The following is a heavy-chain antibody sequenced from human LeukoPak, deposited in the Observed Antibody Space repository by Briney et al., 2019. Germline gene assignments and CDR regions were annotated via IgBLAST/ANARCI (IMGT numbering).Heavy chain of an antibody. V-gene: IGHV3-30*03. J-gene: IGHJ4*02. CDR2: ISYDGSNK. CDR3: AFICSTPSCLLDY. CDR1: GYTFNNYG. Sequence: GGSLRLSCAASGYTFNNYGMHWVRQAPGKGLEWVAVISYDGSNKYYADSVKGRFTISRDNSKNTLYLQMNSLRAEDTAVYYCAFICSTPSCLLDYWGQGTLVTVSS. D-gene: IGHD2-2*01.